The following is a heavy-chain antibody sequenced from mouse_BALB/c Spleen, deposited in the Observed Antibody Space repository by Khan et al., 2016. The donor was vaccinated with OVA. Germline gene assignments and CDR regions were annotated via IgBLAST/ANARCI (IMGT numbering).Heavy chain of an antibody. V-gene: IGHV5-6-5*01. CDR3: TSLVDY. J-gene: IGHJ4*01. CDR2: INSGRCT. Sequence: EVALVESGGGLVKPGGSLKLSCAASGFTFSRYAVSWIRQTPEKRLEWVASINSGRCTYYLDSVKGRFTISRDDARNILYLQMIRLRSEDTAIYYCTSLVDYWGQGTSVTVSS. CDR1: GFTFSRYA.